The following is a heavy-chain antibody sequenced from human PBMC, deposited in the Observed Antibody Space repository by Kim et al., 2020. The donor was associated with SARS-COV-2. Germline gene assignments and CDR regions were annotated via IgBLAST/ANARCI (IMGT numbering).Heavy chain of an antibody. V-gene: IGHV3-23*01. CDR3: GDYHGAGSHFSY. J-gene: IGHJ4*02. Sequence: SLLLSFSSSLFPFITYGITLFLPTPGKGLEWVSSFTGDGLTHYADSVKGRFTISRDNSKNMLYLQMNSLRAEDTAVYYCGDYHGAGSHFSYWGQGTLV. CDR2: FTGDGLT. D-gene: IGHD3-10*01. CDR1: LFPFITYG.